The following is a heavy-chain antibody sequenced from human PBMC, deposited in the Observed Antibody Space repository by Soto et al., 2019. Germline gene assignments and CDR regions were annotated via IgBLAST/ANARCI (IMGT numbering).Heavy chain of an antibody. CDR1: GGSFSGYY. Sequence: QVQLQQWGAGLLKPSETLSLTCAVYGGSFSGYYWSWIRQPPGKGLEWIGEINHSGSTNYNPSLKSRVTISVDTSKNKFSLKLSSVTAADTAVYYCARGREGSFDYWGQGTLVTVSS. J-gene: IGHJ4*02. CDR2: INHSGST. V-gene: IGHV4-34*01. CDR3: ARGREGSFDY.